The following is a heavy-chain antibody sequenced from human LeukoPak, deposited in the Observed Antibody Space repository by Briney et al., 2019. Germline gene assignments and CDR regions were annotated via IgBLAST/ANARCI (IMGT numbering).Heavy chain of an antibody. CDR3: ARLDCSSTSCHRYYYYYYYMDV. V-gene: IGHV4-59*08. D-gene: IGHD2-2*01. CDR2: IYDSGST. J-gene: IGHJ6*03. Sequence: PETLSLTCTVSGGSISSYYWSWIRQPPGKGLEWIGYIYDSGSTNYNPSLKSRVTISVDTSKNQFSLKLSSVTATDTAVYYCARLDCSSTSCHRYYYYYYYMDVWGKGTTVTVSS. CDR1: GGSISSYY.